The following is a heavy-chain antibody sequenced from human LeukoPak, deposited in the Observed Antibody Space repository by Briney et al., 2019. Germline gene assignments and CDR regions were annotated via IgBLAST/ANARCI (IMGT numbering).Heavy chain of an antibody. J-gene: IGHJ4*02. D-gene: IGHD2-2*01. CDR3: ARRYCSSTSCHPYSFDY. V-gene: IGHV1-69*05. CDR2: IIPIFGTA. Sequence: SVKVSCKASGGTFSSYAISWVRQAPGQGLEWMGGIIPIFGTANYAQKFQGGVTITTDESTSTAYMELSSLRSEDTAVYYCARRYCSSTSCHPYSFDYWGQGTLVTVSS. CDR1: GGTFSSYA.